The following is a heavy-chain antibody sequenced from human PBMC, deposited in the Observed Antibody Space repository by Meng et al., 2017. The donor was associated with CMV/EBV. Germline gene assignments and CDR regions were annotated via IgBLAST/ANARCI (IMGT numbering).Heavy chain of an antibody. V-gene: IGHV4-39*07. CDR1: GGSISSRHYS. Sequence: SVSGGSISSRHYSWGWIRQPPGKGLGWIGSVFSSGSTYCSPSLKSRVTIPLDTSKKHFSLRLTSLTAADTAVYYCARGVTSWYYFDSWGQRTLVTVSS. CDR3: ARGVTSWYYFDS. J-gene: IGHJ4*02. D-gene: IGHD2-2*01. CDR2: VFSSGST.